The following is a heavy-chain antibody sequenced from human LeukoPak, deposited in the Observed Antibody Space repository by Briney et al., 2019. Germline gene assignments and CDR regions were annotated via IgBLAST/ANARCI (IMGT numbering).Heavy chain of an antibody. J-gene: IGHJ6*03. D-gene: IGHD1-1*01. CDR3: ARGLAGSGTYYMDV. V-gene: IGHV3-30*04. Sequence: SRGALRLSSAATGFTFSSYAMHWVRQAPCMGLQWAALTSYHGSNEYYADSAKGRFTISRDNSQNTLYLQMNSLRPEDTAAYYCARGLAGSGTYYMDVWGKGTTVTVSS. CDR2: TSYHGSNE. CDR1: GFTFSSYA.